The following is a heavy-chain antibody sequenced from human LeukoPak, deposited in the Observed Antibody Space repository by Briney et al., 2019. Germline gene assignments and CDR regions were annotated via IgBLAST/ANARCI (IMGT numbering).Heavy chain of an antibody. CDR2: IWYDGSNK. D-gene: IGHD3-22*01. J-gene: IGHJ6*02. CDR1: GFTFSSYA. Sequence: GGSLRLSCAASGFTFSSYAMHWVRQAPGKGLEWVAVIWYDGSNKNYADSVKGRFTISRDNSKNTLYLQMNSLRAEDTAVYYCAKANYYDSSGYYYYYYYGMDVWGQGTTVTVSS. CDR3: AKANYYDSSGYYYYYYYGMDV. V-gene: IGHV3-33*06.